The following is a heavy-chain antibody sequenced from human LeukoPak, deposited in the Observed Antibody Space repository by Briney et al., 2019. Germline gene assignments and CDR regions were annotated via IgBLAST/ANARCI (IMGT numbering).Heavy chain of an antibody. CDR3: ARPYDSSGLYLDY. Sequence: LGESLKISCKGSGYSFTSYWIGWVRQMPGKGLEWMGIIYPGDSDTRYSPSFQGQVTISADKSISTAYLQWSSLKASDTAMYYCARPYDSSGLYLDYWGQGTLVTVSS. CDR2: IYPGDSDT. J-gene: IGHJ4*02. V-gene: IGHV5-51*01. CDR1: GYSFTSYW. D-gene: IGHD3-22*01.